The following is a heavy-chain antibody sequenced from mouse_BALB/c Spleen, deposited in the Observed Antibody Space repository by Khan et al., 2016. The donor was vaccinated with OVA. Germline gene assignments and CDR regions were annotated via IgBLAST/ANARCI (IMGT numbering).Heavy chain of an antibody. V-gene: IGHV3-2*02. J-gene: IGHJ2*01. Sequence: EVQLQESGPGLVKPSQSLSLTCTVTGYSITSGYGWNWIRQFPGNKLEWMCYISYSGSTNYNPSLKSRISITRDTSKNQFFLHLNSVTTEDKVTYYWARTARIKYWGQGTTLTVSS. CDR3: ARTARIKY. CDR2: ISYSGST. CDR1: GYSITSGYG. D-gene: IGHD1-2*01.